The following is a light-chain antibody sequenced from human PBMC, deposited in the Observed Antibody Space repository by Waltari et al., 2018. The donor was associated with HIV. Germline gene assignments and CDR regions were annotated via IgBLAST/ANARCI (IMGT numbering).Light chain of an antibody. Sequence: QSALTQPASVSGSPGQSITISCTGTSSDVGSYNLVSWYQQHPGKAPKLMIYEGSKRPSVVSNRVSGSKSGNTASLTISVLQAEDEADYYCCSYAGSSTFVFGGGTKLTVL. V-gene: IGLV2-23*03. CDR1: SSDVGSYNL. J-gene: IGLJ2*01. CDR3: CSYAGSSTFV. CDR2: EGS.